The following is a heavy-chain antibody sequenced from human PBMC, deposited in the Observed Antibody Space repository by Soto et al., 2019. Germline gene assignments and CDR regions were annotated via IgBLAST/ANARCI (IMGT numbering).Heavy chain of an antibody. CDR1: GFTFSRDY. CDR3: ARDNSESNAWWFDP. J-gene: IGHJ5*02. CDR2: INPSGAST. Sequence: ASVKVSGKASGFTFSRDYMHWIRQAPGQGLEWMGIINPSGASTNYAQKFQGRVTLTRDTSTSTVSMEVSSLRSEDTAVYYCARDNSESNAWWFDPWG. V-gene: IGHV1-46*01. D-gene: IGHD1-26*01.